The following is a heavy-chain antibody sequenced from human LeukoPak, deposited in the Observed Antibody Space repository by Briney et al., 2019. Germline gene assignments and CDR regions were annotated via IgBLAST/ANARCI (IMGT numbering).Heavy chain of an antibody. J-gene: IGHJ3*01. V-gene: IGHV4-59*01. CDR2: VSYRGSA. CDR1: GGPITGYY. CDR3: ARPYSSNWYDAFHF. D-gene: IGHD6-13*01. Sequence: PFETLCLTRTVFGGPITGYYWSWIRQPPGKGLEWIGYVSYRGSANYNPSLKSRVTISVDTSKNQFSLKLSSVTAADTAVYYCARPYSSNWYDAFHFWGHGKIVSVSS.